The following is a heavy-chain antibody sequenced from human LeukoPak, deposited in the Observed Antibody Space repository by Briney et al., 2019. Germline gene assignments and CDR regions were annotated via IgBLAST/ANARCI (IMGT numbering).Heavy chain of an antibody. CDR2: IIPSFGTA. D-gene: IGHD2-2*01. V-gene: IGHV1-69*01. CDR3: ARGPRSTSCPPCYYYYWDV. CDR1: GATFTSYA. Sequence: SPVKVSCKASGATFTSYAISWVRQAPGQGLGWMGGIIPSFGTANYAQKLQGRVTITADESTSTAYMELSSLRSEDTAVYYCARGPRSTSCPPCYYYYWDVWGKGTTVTVSS. J-gene: IGHJ6*03.